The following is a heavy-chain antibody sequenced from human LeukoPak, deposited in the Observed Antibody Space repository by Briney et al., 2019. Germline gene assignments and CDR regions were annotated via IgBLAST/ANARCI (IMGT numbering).Heavy chain of an antibody. CDR3: ARDFGSGSLDC. CDR2: ISISGTYI. V-gene: IGHV3-21*01. Sequence: GGSLRLSCAASGFTFSSYSMNWVRQAPGKGLEWVSSISISGTYICYADSVKGRFTISRDNAKNSLYLQMNSLRAEDTAVYYCARDFGSGSLDCWGQGTLVTVSS. J-gene: IGHJ4*02. CDR1: GFTFSSYS. D-gene: IGHD3-10*01.